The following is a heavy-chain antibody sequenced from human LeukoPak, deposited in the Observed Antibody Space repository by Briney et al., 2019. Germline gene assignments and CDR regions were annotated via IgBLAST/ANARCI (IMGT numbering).Heavy chain of an antibody. Sequence: GAGGSLRLSCAASGFTFDDYGMSWVRQAPGKGLEWVSGINWNGGSTGYADSVKGRFTISRDNAKNSLYLQMNSLRAEDTALYYCARVQGIYYGSGSYYPSYYYMDVWGKGTTVTVSS. D-gene: IGHD3-10*01. CDR3: ARVQGIYYGSGSYYPSYYYMDV. CDR1: GFTFDDYG. J-gene: IGHJ6*03. CDR2: INWNGGST. V-gene: IGHV3-20*04.